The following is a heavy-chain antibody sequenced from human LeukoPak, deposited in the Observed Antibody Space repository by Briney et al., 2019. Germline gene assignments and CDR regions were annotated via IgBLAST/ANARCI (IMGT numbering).Heavy chain of an antibody. CDR1: GFSVSNYY. CDR2: IRDSGET. D-gene: IGHD4-17*01. CDR3: ARDRAVTQDWVEFDP. J-gene: IGHJ5*02. V-gene: IGHV3-66*03. Sequence: PGGYLRLSCAGSGFSVSNYYMSWVRQAPGKGLELVSLIRDSGETFYADSVKGRFTIPRDNSKNTMYLQMNRLRVEDTAVYFCARDRAVTQDWVEFDPWGQGTLVTVSS.